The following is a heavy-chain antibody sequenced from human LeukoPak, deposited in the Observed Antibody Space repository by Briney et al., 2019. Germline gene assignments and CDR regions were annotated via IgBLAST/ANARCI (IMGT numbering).Heavy chain of an antibody. V-gene: IGHV3-13*01. Sequence: GGSLRLSCAASGFTFSSYDMHWVRQATGKGLEWVSAIGTAGDTYYPGSVKGRFTISRENAKNSLYLQMNSLRAGDTAVYYCARGGYGSGSSPLNFDYWGQGTLVTVSS. D-gene: IGHD3-10*01. CDR1: GFTFSSYD. CDR3: ARGGYGSGSSPLNFDY. CDR2: IGTAGDT. J-gene: IGHJ4*02.